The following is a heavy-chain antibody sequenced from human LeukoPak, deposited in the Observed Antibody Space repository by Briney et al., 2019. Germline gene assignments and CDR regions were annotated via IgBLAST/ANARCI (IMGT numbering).Heavy chain of an antibody. V-gene: IGHV3-7*01. J-gene: IGHJ4*02. CDR2: IKQDGTDK. CDR3: VREWLF. Sequence: GPSLSLSCAASGVRFSSYWMTWVRQPPGKGLEWLAKIKQDGTDKYYAESVRGRSTISRTNIARSVYLRMNCLTAEELPITDYVREWLFWGQGTLVTVSS. D-gene: IGHD3-3*01. CDR1: GVRFSSYW.